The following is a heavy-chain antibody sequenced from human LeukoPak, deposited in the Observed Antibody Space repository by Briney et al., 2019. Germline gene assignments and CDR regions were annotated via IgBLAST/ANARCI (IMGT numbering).Heavy chain of an antibody. V-gene: IGHV3-7*01. CDR2: IKQDGSEK. Sequence: GGSLRLSCAASGFTFSYYWMSWVRQAPGKGLEWVANIKQDGSEKYYVDSVKGRFTISRDNAKNSLYLQMNSLRAEDTAVYYCARPATTKLDFDYWGQGTLVTVSS. D-gene: IGHD6-25*01. J-gene: IGHJ4*02. CDR1: GFTFSYYW. CDR3: ARPATTKLDFDY.